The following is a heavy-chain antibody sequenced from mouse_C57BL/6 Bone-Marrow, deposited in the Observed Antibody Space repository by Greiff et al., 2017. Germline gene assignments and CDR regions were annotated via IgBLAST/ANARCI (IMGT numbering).Heavy chain of an antibody. D-gene: IGHD2-12*01. CDR2: IYPVSGNT. J-gene: IGHJ3*01. CDR3: ASYYSFAY. Sequence: VQLQQSGPELVKPGASVKISCKASGYSFTSYYIHWVKQRPGQGLEWIGWIYPVSGNTKYNEKFKGKATLTADTSSSTAYMQLSSLTSEDSAVYYCASYYSFAYWGQGTLVTVSA. V-gene: IGHV1-66*01. CDR1: GYSFTSYY.